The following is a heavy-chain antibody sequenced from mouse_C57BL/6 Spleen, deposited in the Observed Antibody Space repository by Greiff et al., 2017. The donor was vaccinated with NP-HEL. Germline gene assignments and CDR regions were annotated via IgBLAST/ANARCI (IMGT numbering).Heavy chain of an antibody. D-gene: IGHD1-1*01. CDR2: ISNKANGYTT. V-gene: IGHV7-3*01. J-gene: IGHJ1*03. CDR1: GFTFTDYY. CDR3: ARYPHYYGRRPFYWYFDI. Sequence: EVHLVESGGGLVQPGGSLSLSCAASGFTFTDYYMSWVRQPPGKALEWLGCISNKANGYTTEYSASVKGRFTISRDNSQSNLYLQMNALRAADSATYYCARYPHYYGRRPFYWYFDIWGTGTTVTVSS.